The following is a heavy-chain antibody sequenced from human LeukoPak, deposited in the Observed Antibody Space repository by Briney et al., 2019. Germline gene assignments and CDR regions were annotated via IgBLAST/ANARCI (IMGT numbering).Heavy chain of an antibody. CDR1: GVSFSTYY. Sequence: SETLSLTCDVSGVSFSTYYWSWIRQSPEKGREWIGEVNHSGYTNLNPSLKSRVTISVDTSKNQFSLKLSSVTAADTAVYYCARQLYGSGYWGQGTLVTVSS. CDR2: VNHSGYT. D-gene: IGHD4-17*01. CDR3: ARQLYGSGY. J-gene: IGHJ4*02. V-gene: IGHV4-34*01.